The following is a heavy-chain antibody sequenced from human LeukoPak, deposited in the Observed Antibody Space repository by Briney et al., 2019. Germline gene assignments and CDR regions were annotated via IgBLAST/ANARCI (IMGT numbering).Heavy chain of an antibody. J-gene: IGHJ3*02. Sequence: AGGSLRLSCAASGFTFSSYAMSWVRQARGKGLEWVSGISGSGGSTYYADSVKGRFTISRDNSKNTLYLQMNSLRAEDTAVYYCAKTYYYDSSGHDAFDIWGQGTMVTVSS. V-gene: IGHV3-23*01. CDR3: AKTYYYDSSGHDAFDI. CDR1: GFTFSSYA. D-gene: IGHD3-22*01. CDR2: ISGSGGST.